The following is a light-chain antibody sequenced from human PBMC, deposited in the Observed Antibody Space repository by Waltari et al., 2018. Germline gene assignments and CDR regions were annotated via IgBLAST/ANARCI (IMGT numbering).Light chain of an antibody. Sequence: IVLTQSPGTLSLSLGERVTLSCRASQSINRALAWYQQKPGQAPRLLIYGASIRAAGIPYRVSGSGSWTDFTLTISSLEPEDFAVYFGQHYVRLPGTFGQGTKVEIK. CDR1: QSINRA. CDR3: QHYVRLPGT. CDR2: GAS. J-gene: IGKJ1*01. V-gene: IGKV3-20*01.